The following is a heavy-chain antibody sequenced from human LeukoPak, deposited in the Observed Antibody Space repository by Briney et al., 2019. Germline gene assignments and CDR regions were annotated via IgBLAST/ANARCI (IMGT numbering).Heavy chain of an antibody. CDR3: ARSIPYCSSTSCYGYYFDY. V-gene: IGHV4-34*01. D-gene: IGHD2-2*01. CDR1: GGSFSGYY. Sequence: SEALSLTCAVYGGSFSGYYWSSLRQPPGKGLEWCGEINHSGSTNYNPSLKSRLTLSLYISKNQFSLKLSSVTAADTAVYYCARSIPYCSSTSCYGYYFDYWGQGTLVTVSS. CDR2: INHSGST. J-gene: IGHJ4*02.